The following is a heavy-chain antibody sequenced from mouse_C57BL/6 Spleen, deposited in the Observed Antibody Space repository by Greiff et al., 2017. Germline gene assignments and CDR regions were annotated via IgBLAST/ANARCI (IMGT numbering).Heavy chain of an antibody. CDR1: GFTFSDYY. CDR3: TRDQGDGYFDY. CDR2: ITYDGSST. D-gene: IGHD2-3*01. Sequence: EVMLVESEGGLVQPGSSMKLSCTASGFTFSDYYMAWVRQVPEKGLELVANITYDGSSTYYLDSLKSRFIISRDNAKNILYLQRSRLKSEDTATYYCTRDQGDGYFDYWGQGTTLTVSA. V-gene: IGHV5-16*01. J-gene: IGHJ2*01.